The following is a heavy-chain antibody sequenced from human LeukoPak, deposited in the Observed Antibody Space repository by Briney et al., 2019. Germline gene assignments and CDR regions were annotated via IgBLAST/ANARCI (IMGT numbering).Heavy chain of an antibody. J-gene: IGHJ3*02. D-gene: IGHD1-1*01. CDR3: AREMTGTSAFDI. CDR1: GFTFSSYD. CDR2: IGTTGDT. V-gene: IGHV3-13*01. Sequence: PGGSLRLSCAASGFTFSSYDVHWVRQATGKGLEWVSAIGTTGDTYYPGSVKGRFTISRENAKNSLYLQMNSLRAGDTAVYYCAREMTGTSAFDIWGQGTMVTVSS.